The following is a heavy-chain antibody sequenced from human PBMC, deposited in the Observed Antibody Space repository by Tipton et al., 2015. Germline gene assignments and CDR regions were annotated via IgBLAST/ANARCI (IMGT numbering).Heavy chain of an antibody. Sequence: TLSLTCTVSGGSISSYYWSWIRQPPGKGLEWIGYIQYSGSTNYNPSLKSRVTMSIDTSKNQFSLTLTSVNTADTAIYYCAGGAYTYNWFDPWGQGTLVTVSS. D-gene: IGHD2-2*02. CDR1: GGSISSYY. CDR2: IQYSGST. J-gene: IGHJ5*02. V-gene: IGHV4-59*01. CDR3: AGGAYTYNWFDP.